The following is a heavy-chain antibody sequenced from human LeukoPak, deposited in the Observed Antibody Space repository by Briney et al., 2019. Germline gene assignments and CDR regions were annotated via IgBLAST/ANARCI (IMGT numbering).Heavy chain of an antibody. V-gene: IGHV1-69*04. J-gene: IGHJ4*02. CDR2: IIPILGIA. D-gene: IGHD3-22*01. CDR3: ARGLILNSDDY. Sequence: SVKVSCKASGGTFSSYAVSWVRQAPGQGLEWMGRIIPILGIANYAQKFQGRVTMTRNTSISTAYMELSSLRSEDTAVYYCARGLILNSDDYWGREPWSPSPQ. CDR1: GGTFSSYA.